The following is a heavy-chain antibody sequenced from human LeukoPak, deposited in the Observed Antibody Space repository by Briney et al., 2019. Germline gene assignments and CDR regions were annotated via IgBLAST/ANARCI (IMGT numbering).Heavy chain of an antibody. CDR1: GGSFSGYY. CDR3: ARQWLVSPLFDY. Sequence: PSETLSLTCAVYGGSFSGYYWSWIRQPRGKGLEWIGEINHSGSTNYNPSLRSRVTVSVHTSKNQLSLKLSSVTAADTAVYYCARQWLVSPLFDYWGQGTLVTVSS. V-gene: IGHV4-34*01. J-gene: IGHJ4*02. CDR2: INHSGST. D-gene: IGHD6-19*01.